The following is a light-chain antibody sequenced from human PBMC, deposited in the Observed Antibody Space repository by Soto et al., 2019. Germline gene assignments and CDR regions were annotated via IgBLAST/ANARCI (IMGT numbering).Light chain of an antibody. CDR1: SSNIGAGYD. CDR2: GNS. J-gene: IGLJ2*01. Sequence: QPVLTQPPSVSGAPGQRVTISCTGSSSNIGAGYDVHWYQQLPGTAPKLLIYGNSNRPSGVPDRFSGSKSGPSASLAIPGLQAEDEADYYCQSYDSSLSGYVVFGGGTKVTVL. CDR3: QSYDSSLSGYVV. V-gene: IGLV1-40*01.